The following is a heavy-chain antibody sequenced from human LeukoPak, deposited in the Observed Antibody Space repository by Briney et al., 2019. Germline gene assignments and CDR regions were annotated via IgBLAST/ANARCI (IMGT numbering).Heavy chain of an antibody. Sequence: PGGSLRLSCTTSAFSFNTYSMSWVRQAPGKGLEWVSAINDDTPYYTDSVKGRFTVSRDNSKDTLYLHLNSLRAEDTAIYYCAKEHDLWHEEGNWFDTWGQGVLVTVSS. V-gene: IGHV3-23*01. D-gene: IGHD3-3*01. CDR1: AFSFNTYS. CDR3: AKEHDLWHEEGNWFDT. CDR2: INDDTP. J-gene: IGHJ5*02.